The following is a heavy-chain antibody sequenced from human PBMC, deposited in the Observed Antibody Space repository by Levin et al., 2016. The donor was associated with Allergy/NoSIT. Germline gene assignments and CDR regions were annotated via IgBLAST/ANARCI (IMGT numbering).Heavy chain of an antibody. CDR3: ARGIGAFDGNTIYYFDY. Sequence: SVKVSCKASGGTFSSYAISRVRQAPGQGLEWMGGIIPIFGTANYAQKFQGRVTITADKSTSTAYMELSSLRSEDTAVYYCARGIGAFDGNTIYYFDYWGQGTLVTVSS. J-gene: IGHJ4*02. CDR2: IIPIFGTA. CDR1: GGTFSSYA. D-gene: IGHD3-3*01. V-gene: IGHV1-69*06.